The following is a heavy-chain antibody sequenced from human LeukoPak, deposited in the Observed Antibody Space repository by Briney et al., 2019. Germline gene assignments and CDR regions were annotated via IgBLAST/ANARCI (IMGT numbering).Heavy chain of an antibody. J-gene: IGHJ4*02. CDR2: IYYSGTT. V-gene: IGHV4-59*13. CDR1: GGSISSYY. D-gene: IGHD6-13*01. Sequence: SETLSLTCTVSGGSISSYYWSWFGGPPGRGLGWFGYIYYSGTTNYNPSLKSRVTISVDTSKNQFSLKLSSVTAADTAVYYCARGVYIAAAQYGYWGQGTLVTVSS. CDR3: ARGVYIAAAQYGY.